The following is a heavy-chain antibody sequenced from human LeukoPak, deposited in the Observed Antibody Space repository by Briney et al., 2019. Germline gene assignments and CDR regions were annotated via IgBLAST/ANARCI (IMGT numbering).Heavy chain of an antibody. D-gene: IGHD3-22*01. V-gene: IGHV1-18*04. CDR3: ARETYYYDSSGYWINWFDP. CDR2: ISAYNGNT. Sequence: ASVKVSCKASGYTFTGYYMHWVRQAPGQGLEWMGWISAYNGNTNYAQKLQGRVTMTTDTSTSTAYMELRSLRSDDTAVYYCARETYYYDSSGYWINWFDPWGQGTLVTVSS. J-gene: IGHJ5*02. CDR1: GYTFTGYY.